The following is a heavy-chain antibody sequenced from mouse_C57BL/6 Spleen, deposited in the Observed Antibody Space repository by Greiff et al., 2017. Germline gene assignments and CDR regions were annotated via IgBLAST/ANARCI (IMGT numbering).Heavy chain of an antibody. Sequence: QVQLKQSGAELAKPGASVKLSCKASGYTFTSYWMHWVKQRPGPGLEWIGDINPRRGYTKYNQKVKDKATLTADKSSSTAYMQLSSLTSEDSAVYDCARWEALTAWFAYWGQGTLVTVSA. D-gene: IGHD4-1*01. CDR3: ARWEALTAWFAY. CDR2: INPRRGYT. J-gene: IGHJ3*01. CDR1: GYTFTSYW. V-gene: IGHV1-7*01.